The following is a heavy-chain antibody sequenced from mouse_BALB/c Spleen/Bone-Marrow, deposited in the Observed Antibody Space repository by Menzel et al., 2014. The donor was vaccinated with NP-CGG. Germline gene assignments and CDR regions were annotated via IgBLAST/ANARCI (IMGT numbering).Heavy chain of an antibody. CDR1: GFTFSSYT. J-gene: IGHJ4*01. CDR3: TRDLYDGYSYYAMDY. CDR2: ITSVGVYT. Sequence: EVQLVESGGGLVKPGGSLKLSCAASGFTFSSYTMSWVRQTPEKRLEWVATITSVGVYTYYPDSVKGRFTIARDNAKNTLYLRMSSLKSEDTAMYYCTRDLYDGYSYYAMDYWGQGTSVTVSS. V-gene: IGHV5-6-4*01. D-gene: IGHD2-3*01.